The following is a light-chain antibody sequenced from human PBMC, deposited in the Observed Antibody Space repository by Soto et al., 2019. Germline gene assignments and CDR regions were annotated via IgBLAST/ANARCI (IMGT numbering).Light chain of an antibody. CDR2: EVS. J-gene: IGLJ1*01. V-gene: IGLV2-14*01. Sequence: QSALTQPASVSGSPGQSITISCTGTSSDVGGYDYVSRYQQHPGKAPKLMISEVSHRPSGVSNRFSGSKSGNTASLNTSGLQAEDEADYYSRSSTSRTTLYYAFGTGTKVTV. CDR3: RSSTSRTTLYYA. CDR1: SSDVGGYDY.